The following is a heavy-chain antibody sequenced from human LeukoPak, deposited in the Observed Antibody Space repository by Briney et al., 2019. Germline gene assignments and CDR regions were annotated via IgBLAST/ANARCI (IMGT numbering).Heavy chain of an antibody. Sequence: GGSLRLSCAASGFTFSSYAMSWVRQAPGKGLEWVSAISGSAGSTYYADSVKGRFTISRDNSKNMLFLQMNNLRAEDSAVYYCAKDGSSSWQDKYFQHWGQGTLVTVSS. J-gene: IGHJ1*01. V-gene: IGHV3-23*01. D-gene: IGHD6-13*01. CDR2: ISGSAGST. CDR3: AKDGSSSWQDKYFQH. CDR1: GFTFSSYA.